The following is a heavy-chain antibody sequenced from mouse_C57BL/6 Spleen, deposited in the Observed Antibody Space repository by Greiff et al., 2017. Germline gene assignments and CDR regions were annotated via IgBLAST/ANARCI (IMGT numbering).Heavy chain of an antibody. CDR1: GFTFSDYY. D-gene: IGHD1-1*01. CDR2: ITSDGSST. CDR3: ARGEDYYGSSSFAY. J-gene: IGHJ3*01. V-gene: IGHV5-16*01. Sequence: EVKVVESEGGLVQPGSSMKLSCTASGFTFSDYYMAWVRQVPEKGLEWVANITSDGSSTYYLDSLKSSFIISRDNAKNILDLQMSSLKSEDTATYYCARGEDYYGSSSFAYWGQGTLVTVSA.